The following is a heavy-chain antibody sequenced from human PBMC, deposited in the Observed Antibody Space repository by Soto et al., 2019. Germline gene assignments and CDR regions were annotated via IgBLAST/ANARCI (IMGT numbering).Heavy chain of an antibody. V-gene: IGHV1-18*01. CDR3: ARDPPAPDF. CDR1: GYPFASYA. CDR2: ISAYNGNT. J-gene: IGHJ4*02. Sequence: QGRLVQSGAEVKKAGASVKGSCKASGYPFASYAIRWMRQAPGQELEWMGWISAYNGNTNYAQKLQGRVTMTTDPPTSTAYMALRSLRSDATAVYYCARDPPAPDFWGQGTMVTVSS.